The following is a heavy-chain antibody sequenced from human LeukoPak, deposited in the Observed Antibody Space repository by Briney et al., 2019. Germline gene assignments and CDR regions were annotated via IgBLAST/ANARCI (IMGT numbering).Heavy chain of an antibody. CDR1: GFAFSIVW. J-gene: IGHJ3*02. V-gene: IGHV3-15*01. CDR2: IRSNTDGGTT. CDR3: TTNPPDLDI. Sequence: GGSLRLSCAASGFAFSIVWVTWVRQAPGKGLEWVGRIRSNTDGGTTDYAAPVKGRFTISRDDSTNTVYLQMKSLKTEDTGVYYCTTNPPDLDIWGQGTMVSVSS.